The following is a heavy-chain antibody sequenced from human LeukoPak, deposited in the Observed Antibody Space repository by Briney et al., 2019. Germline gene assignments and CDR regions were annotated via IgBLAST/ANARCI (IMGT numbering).Heavy chain of an antibody. J-gene: IGHJ4*02. CDR3: ASAKRVVRPRYFDY. D-gene: IGHD3-10*01. V-gene: IGHV4-38-2*02. CDR2: IYHSGST. Sequence: SETLSLTCTVSGYSISSGYYWGWIRQPPGKGLEWIGSIYHSGSTYYNPSLKSRVTISVDTSKNQFSLKLSSVTAADTAVYYCASAKRVVRPRYFDYWGQGTLVTVSS. CDR1: GYSISSGYY.